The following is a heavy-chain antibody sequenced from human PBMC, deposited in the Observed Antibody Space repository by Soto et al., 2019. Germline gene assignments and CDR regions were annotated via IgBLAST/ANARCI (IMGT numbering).Heavy chain of an antibody. V-gene: IGHV4-31*03. CDR3: ARGVVKRSRGVIWTKGWFDP. CDR1: GGSISSGGYY. D-gene: IGHD3-10*01. CDR2: IYYSGST. J-gene: IGHJ5*02. Sequence: SETLSLTCTVSGGSISSGGYYWILIRQHPGKGLEWIGYIYYSGSTYYNPSLKSRVTISVDTSKNQFSLELSSVTAADTAVYYCARGVVKRSRGVIWTKGWFDPWGQGTLVTVSS.